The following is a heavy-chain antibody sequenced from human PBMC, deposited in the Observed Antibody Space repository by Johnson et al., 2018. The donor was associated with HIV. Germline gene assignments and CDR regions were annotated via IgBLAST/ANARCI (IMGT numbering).Heavy chain of an antibody. CDR2: IYSGGSI. CDR3: AREGAWEVRPGAFDI. V-gene: IGHV3-66*01. CDR1: GFTVSSNY. Sequence: VQLVESGGGLVQPGGSLRLSCAASGFTVSSNYMNWVRQAPGKGLEWVSVIYSGGSIYYADSVKGRFSISRDNSKNTVYLHMNSLRVEDTAVYYCAREGAWEVRPGAFDIWGQGTMVTVSS. J-gene: IGHJ3*02. D-gene: IGHD1-26*01.